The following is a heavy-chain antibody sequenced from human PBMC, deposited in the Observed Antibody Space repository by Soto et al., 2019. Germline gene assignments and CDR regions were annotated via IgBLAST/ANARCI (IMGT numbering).Heavy chain of an antibody. J-gene: IGHJ4*02. CDR1: GGSISSYY. CDR3: ARRYGGNFDY. CDR2: IYYSGST. Sequence: SETLSLTCTVSGGSISSYYWSWIRQPPGKGLEWIGYIYYSGSTNYNPSLKSRVTISVDTSKNQFSLKLTSVTAADTAVYYCARRYGGNFDYWGQGTLVTAPQ. D-gene: IGHD1-26*01. V-gene: IGHV4-59*01.